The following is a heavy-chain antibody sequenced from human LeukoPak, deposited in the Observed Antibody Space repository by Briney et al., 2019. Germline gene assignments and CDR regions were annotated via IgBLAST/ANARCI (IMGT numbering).Heavy chain of an antibody. Sequence: PSETLSLTCAVYGGSFSGYYWSWIRQPPGKGLEWIGEINHSGSTNYNPSLKSRVTISVDTSKNQFSLKLSSVTAANTAVYDCAQRPLGGSGPHLWFYPGGQGTLVTVSS. J-gene: IGHJ5*02. CDR1: GGSFSGYY. V-gene: IGHV4-34*01. D-gene: IGHD3-3*01. CDR2: INHSGST. CDR3: AQRPLGGSGPHLWFYP.